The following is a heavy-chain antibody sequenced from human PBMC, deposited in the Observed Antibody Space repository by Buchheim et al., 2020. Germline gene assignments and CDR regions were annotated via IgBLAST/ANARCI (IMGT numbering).Heavy chain of an antibody. J-gene: IGHJ6*02. Sequence: EVQLVESGGGLVKPGGSLRLSCAASGFTFSSYSMNWVRQAPGKGLEWVSSISSSSSYIYYADSVKGRFTISRDNAKNSLYLQMNSLRAEDTAVYYCARGTGGAVEKDYYYGMDVWGQGTT. V-gene: IGHV3-21*01. D-gene: IGHD6-19*01. CDR2: ISSSSSYI. CDR3: ARGTGGAVEKDYYYGMDV. CDR1: GFTFSSYS.